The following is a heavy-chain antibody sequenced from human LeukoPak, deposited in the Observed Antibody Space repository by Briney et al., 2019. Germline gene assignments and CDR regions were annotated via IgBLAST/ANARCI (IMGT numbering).Heavy chain of an antibody. D-gene: IGHD2-2*01. CDR2: ISGSGGST. J-gene: IGHJ5*02. CDR1: GFTFSSYA. CDR3: AKDSWGWVVPDAMPNNWFDP. V-gene: IGHV3-23*01. Sequence: GGSLRLSCAASGFTFSSYAMSWVRQAPGKGLEWVSAISGSGGSTYYADSVKGRFTISRDNSKNTLYLQMNSLRAEDTAVYYCAKDSWGWVVPDAMPNNWFDPWGQGTLVTVSS.